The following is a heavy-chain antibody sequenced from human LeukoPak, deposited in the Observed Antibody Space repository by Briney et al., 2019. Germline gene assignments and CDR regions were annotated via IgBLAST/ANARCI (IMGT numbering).Heavy chain of an antibody. CDR2: ISGSGGST. J-gene: IGHJ4*02. Sequence: PGGSLRLSCAASGFTFSSYAMSWVRQAPGKGLEWVSAISGSGGSTYYADSVKGRFTISRDNSKNTLYLQMNSLRAEDTAVYYCATDAVIVVVPAAIGGYWGQGTLVTVSS. CDR1: GFTFSSYA. D-gene: IGHD2-2*02. V-gene: IGHV3-23*01. CDR3: ATDAVIVVVPAAIGGY.